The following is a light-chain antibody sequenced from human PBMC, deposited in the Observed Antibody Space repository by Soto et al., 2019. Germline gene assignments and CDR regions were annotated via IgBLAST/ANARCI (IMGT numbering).Light chain of an antibody. V-gene: IGKV4-1*01. J-gene: IGKJ2*01. Sequence: DIVMTQSPDSLAVSLGERATINCKSSQSVLYSSNNKNYLAWYQQRPGQPPKLLIYWASTRESGVPDRFSGRGSGTDFTLTITSLQAEDVAVYYCQQDESTPPTFGQGTKLEIK. CDR3: QQDESTPPT. CDR2: WAS. CDR1: QSVLYSSNNKNY.